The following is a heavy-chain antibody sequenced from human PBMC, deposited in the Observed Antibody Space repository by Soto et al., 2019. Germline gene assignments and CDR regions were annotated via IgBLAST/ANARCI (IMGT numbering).Heavy chain of an antibody. CDR1: GGSISDYY. D-gene: IGHD3-22*01. CDR3: ARDREYYESSGLYFDY. V-gene: IGHV4-59*01. CDR2: IYYGWNT. J-gene: IGHJ4*02. Sequence: SETLSLTCTVSGGSISDYYWSWIRQPPGKGLEWIGYIYYGWNTNYNPSLKSRVTISVDTSKNQFSLKLISVTAADTAVYYCARDREYYESSGLYFDYWGQGTLVTVSS.